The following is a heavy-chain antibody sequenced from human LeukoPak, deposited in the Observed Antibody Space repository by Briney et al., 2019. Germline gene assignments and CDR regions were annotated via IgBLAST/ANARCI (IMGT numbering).Heavy chain of an antibody. D-gene: IGHD6-13*01. J-gene: IGHJ5*02. CDR1: GGSISSYY. Sequence: LETRSLTCTVSGGSISSYYWSWIRQPPGKGLEWIGYISSSGTTKCNPSLKSRLTISVDTSKNQFSLKLTSVTAADTAVYYCARGQQWFDPWGQGTLVTVSS. CDR2: ISSSGTT. V-gene: IGHV4-59*08. CDR3: ARGQQWFDP.